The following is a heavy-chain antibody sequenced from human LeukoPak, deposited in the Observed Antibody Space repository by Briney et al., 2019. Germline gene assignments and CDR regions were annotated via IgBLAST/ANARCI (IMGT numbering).Heavy chain of an antibody. CDR3: ARAFALGGAMVTSYWFDP. CDR2: MNPNTGNT. V-gene: IGHV1-8*03. J-gene: IGHJ5*02. D-gene: IGHD5-18*01. CDR1: GYTITSYD. Sequence: ASVKVSCKASGYTITSYDINWVRQATGQGLEWMGWMNPNTGNTGYAQKFQGRITITRDISINTAYMELSRLRPDDTAVYYCARAFALGGAMVTSYWFDPWGQGTLVTVSS.